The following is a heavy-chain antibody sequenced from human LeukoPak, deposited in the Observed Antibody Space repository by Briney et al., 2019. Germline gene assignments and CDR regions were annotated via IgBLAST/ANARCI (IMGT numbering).Heavy chain of an antibody. CDR2: SSVSGGST. CDR1: GFTFSSYA. J-gene: IGHJ4*02. CDR3: AKDALLWFGELLYYFDY. Sequence: GGSLRLSCAASGFTFSSYAMSWVRQAAGKGLEWVSASSVSGGSTYYADSVKGRFTISRDNPKNTLYLQMNSLRAEDTAVYYCAKDALLWFGELLYYFDYWGQGTLVTVSS. V-gene: IGHV3-23*01. D-gene: IGHD3-10*01.